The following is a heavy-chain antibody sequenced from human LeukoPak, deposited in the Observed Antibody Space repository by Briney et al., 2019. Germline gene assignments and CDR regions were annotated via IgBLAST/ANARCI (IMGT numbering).Heavy chain of an antibody. CDR3: ARDIPYYYDSSGYYWFDP. Sequence: PSETLSLTXTVSGGSISSGSYYWSWIRQPAGKGLEWIGRIYTSGSTNYNPSLKSRVTISVDTSKNQFSLKLSSVTAADTAVYYCARDIPYYYDSSGYYWFDPWGQGTLVTVSS. J-gene: IGHJ5*02. V-gene: IGHV4-61*02. CDR1: GGSISSGSYY. CDR2: IYTSGST. D-gene: IGHD3-22*01.